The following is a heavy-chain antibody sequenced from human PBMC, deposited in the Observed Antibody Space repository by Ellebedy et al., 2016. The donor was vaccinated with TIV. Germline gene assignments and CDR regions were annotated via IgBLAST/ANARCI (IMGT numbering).Heavy chain of an antibody. D-gene: IGHD6-19*01. CDR3: AKDQGYSSSFLDH. CDR1: EFTFSTYA. Sequence: GESLKISXAASEFTFSTYAMSWVRQAPGKGLEWVSGISGSGGSKHYADSVKGRFTISRDNSKNTVYLQMNSLRAEDTAVYYCAKDQGYSSSFLDHWGQGTLVTVSS. J-gene: IGHJ4*02. CDR2: ISGSGGSK. V-gene: IGHV3-23*01.